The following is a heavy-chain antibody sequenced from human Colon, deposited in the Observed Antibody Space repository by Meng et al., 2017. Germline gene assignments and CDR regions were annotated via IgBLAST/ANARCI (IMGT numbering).Heavy chain of an antibody. J-gene: IGHJ4*02. D-gene: IGHD3-22*01. Sequence: LQQSGPGLWNPSQTLSLTCAHSGESVSSISAAWNWVRQSPSRGLESLGRTYYRSKWYNDYAVSVKSRIPMNPDTSKNQFSLQLNSVTPEDTAVYYCARDSSSSAYSPFDYWGQGTLVTVSS. CDR3: ARDSSSSAYSPFDY. V-gene: IGHV6-1*01. CDR2: TYYRSKWYN. CDR1: GESVSSISAA.